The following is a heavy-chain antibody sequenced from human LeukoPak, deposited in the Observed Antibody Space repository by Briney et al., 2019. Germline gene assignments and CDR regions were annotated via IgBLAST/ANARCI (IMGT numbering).Heavy chain of an antibody. J-gene: IGHJ3*02. Sequence: ASVKVSCKASGYTFTSYGISWVRQAPGQGLEWMRWISAYNGNTNYAQKLQGRVTMTTDTSTSTAYMELRSLRSDDTAVYYCARDEYYDFWSGPDAFDIWGQGTMVTVSS. V-gene: IGHV1-18*01. D-gene: IGHD3-3*01. CDR2: ISAYNGNT. CDR1: GYTFTSYG. CDR3: ARDEYYDFWSGPDAFDI.